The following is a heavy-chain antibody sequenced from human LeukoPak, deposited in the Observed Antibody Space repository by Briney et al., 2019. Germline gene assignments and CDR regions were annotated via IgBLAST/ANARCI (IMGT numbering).Heavy chain of an antibody. CDR3: ARTSAVLVEWLLDFAFDP. J-gene: IGHJ5*02. CDR1: GGSISSYY. CDR2: IYYSGST. V-gene: IGHV4-59*01. Sequence: SETLSLTCTVSGGSISSYYWSWIRQPPGKGLEWIGYIYYSGSTNYNPSLKSRVTISVDTSKNQFSLKLSSVTAADTAVYYCARTSAVLVEWLLDFAFDPWGQGTLVTVSS. D-gene: IGHD3-3*01.